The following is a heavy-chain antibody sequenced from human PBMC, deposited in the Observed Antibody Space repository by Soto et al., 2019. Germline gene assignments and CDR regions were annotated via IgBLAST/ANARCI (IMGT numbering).Heavy chain of an antibody. V-gene: IGHV1-46*01. Sequence: ASVQVSCKASGYTFTRYYMPCVRQALGQGLEWMGIINPSGGSTSYAQKFQGRVTMTRDTSTSTVYMELSSLRSEDTAVYYCAGVSCSGGSCYSVAWGQGTLVTASS. J-gene: IGHJ5*02. CDR3: AGVSCSGGSCYSVA. CDR2: INPSGGST. D-gene: IGHD2-15*01. CDR1: GYTFTRYY.